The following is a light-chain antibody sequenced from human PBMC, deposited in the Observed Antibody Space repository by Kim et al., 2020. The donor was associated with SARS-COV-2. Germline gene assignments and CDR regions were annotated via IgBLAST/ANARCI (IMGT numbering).Light chain of an antibody. V-gene: IGLV2-23*03. CDR3: YSYAGSSTFVV. CDR1: SSDVVSYNL. J-gene: IGLJ2*01. CDR2: EGS. Sequence: QSITLSCTGSSSDVVSYNLVSWYQQHPGKAPKLMIYEGSKRPSGVSNRFSGSKSGNTASLTISGLQAEDEADYYCYSYAGSSTFVVFGGGTQLTVL.